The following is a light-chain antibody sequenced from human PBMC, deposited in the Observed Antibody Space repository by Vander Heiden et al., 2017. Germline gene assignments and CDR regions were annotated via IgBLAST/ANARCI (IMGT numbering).Light chain of an antibody. Sequence: DIQMTQSPSSLSASVGDRVTITCRASQSISSYLHSYQQKPGKAPKLLIYAASSLHSGVPSRFSGSASGSDFTLTISMLNPEDFATYYCQRSDGNRLTFGGGTKVEIK. CDR2: AAS. J-gene: IGKJ4*01. CDR1: QSISSY. CDR3: QRSDGNRLT. V-gene: IGKV1-39*01.